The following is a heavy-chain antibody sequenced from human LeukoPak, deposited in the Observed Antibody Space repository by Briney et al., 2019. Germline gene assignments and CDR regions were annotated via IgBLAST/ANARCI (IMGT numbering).Heavy chain of an antibody. J-gene: IGHJ3*02. CDR3: ARGSTMKAFDI. Sequence: ASVKVSCKASGYTFTSYGISWVRQATGQGLEWMGWMNPNSGNTGYAQKFQGRVTITRNASISTAYMELSSLRSEDTAVYYCARGSTMKAFDIWGQGTMVTVSS. V-gene: IGHV1-8*03. D-gene: IGHD3-22*01. CDR2: MNPNSGNT. CDR1: GYTFTSYG.